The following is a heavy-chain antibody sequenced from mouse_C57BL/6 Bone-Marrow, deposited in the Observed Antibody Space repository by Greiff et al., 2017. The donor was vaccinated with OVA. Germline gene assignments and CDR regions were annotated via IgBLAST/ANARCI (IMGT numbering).Heavy chain of an antibody. Sequence: QVQLQQPGAELVKPGASVKLSCKASGYTFTSYWMQWVKQRPGQGLEWIGEIDPSDSYTNYNQKFKGKATLTVDTSSSTAYMQHSSLTSEDSAVYYCARYTTVVATDYFDYWGQGTTLTVSS. CDR2: IDPSDSYT. V-gene: IGHV1-50*01. J-gene: IGHJ2*01. CDR3: ARYTTVVATDYFDY. CDR1: GYTFTSYW. D-gene: IGHD1-1*01.